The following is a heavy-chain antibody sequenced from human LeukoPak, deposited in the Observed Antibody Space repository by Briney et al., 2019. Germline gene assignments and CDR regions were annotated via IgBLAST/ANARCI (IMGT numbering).Heavy chain of an antibody. V-gene: IGHV1-2*02. CDR3: ARAFALGGAMVTSYWFDP. Sequence: ASVKVSCKASGYTFTGYYMHWVRQAPGQGLEWMGWINPNSGGTDYAQKFQGRVTMTRDTSISTAYMELSRLRSDDTAVYYCARAFALGGAMVTSYWFDPWGQGTLVTVSS. CDR1: GYTFTGYY. CDR2: INPNSGGT. D-gene: IGHD5-18*01. J-gene: IGHJ5*02.